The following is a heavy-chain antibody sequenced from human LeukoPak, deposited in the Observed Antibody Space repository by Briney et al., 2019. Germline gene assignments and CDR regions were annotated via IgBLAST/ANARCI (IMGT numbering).Heavy chain of an antibody. CDR2: IYYSGST. Sequence: ELISHIYYSGSTKYNPSLKSRVTISLGTSKIEFSLKVTSVTAADTAVYYCARGGYTYGFDSWGQGTLVTVSS. D-gene: IGHD5-18*01. J-gene: IGHJ4*02. CDR3: ARGGYTYGFDS. V-gene: IGHV4-59*09.